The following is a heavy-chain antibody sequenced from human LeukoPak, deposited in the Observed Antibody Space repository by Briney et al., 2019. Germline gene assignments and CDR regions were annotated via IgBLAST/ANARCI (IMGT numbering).Heavy chain of an antibody. V-gene: IGHV4-31*03. J-gene: IGHJ5*02. D-gene: IGHD6-13*01. Sequence: PETLSLTCNVSGGSISSGGYYWSWIRQHPGKGLEWIGYIFYSGSTYYNPSLKSRVTISVDTSNNQFSLKLRSVTAADTAVYYCAREDRVAAGATSWFDPWGQGTLVTVSS. CDR2: IFYSGST. CDR1: GGSISSGGYY. CDR3: AREDRVAAGATSWFDP.